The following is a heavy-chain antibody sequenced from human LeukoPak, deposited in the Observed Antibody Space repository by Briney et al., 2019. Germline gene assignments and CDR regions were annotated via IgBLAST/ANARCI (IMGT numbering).Heavy chain of an antibody. D-gene: IGHD4-17*01. J-gene: IGHJ4*02. CDR2: IYTSGST. CDR1: GGSFSGYY. V-gene: IGHV4-4*07. Sequence: PSETLSLTCAVYGGSFSGYYWSWIRQPAGKGLEWIGRIYTSGSTNYNPSLKSRVTMSVDTSKNQFSLKLSSVTAADTAVYYCAREVGDYGDDYWGQGTLVTVSS. CDR3: AREVGDYGDDY.